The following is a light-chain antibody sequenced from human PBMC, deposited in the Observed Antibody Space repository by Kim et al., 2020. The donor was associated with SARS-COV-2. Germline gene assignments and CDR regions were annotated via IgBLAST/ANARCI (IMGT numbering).Light chain of an antibody. J-gene: IGKJ1*01. CDR3: QQYGTSALT. V-gene: IGKV3-20*01. CDR2: DAS. CDR1: QSVSSNY. Sequence: SPGERATLSCRASQSVSSNYLAWYQQKPGQSPRLLIFDASNRATGIPDRFSGSGSGTDFTLTIRSLEPEDFAVYYCQQYGTSALTFGQGTKVDIK.